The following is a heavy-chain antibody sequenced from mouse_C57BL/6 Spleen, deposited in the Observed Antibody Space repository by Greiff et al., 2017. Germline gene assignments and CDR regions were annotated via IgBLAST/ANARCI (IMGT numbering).Heavy chain of an antibody. Sequence: EVKLMESGGGLVKPGGSLKLSCAASGFTFSSYTMSWVRQTPEKRLEWVATISGGGGNTYYPDSVKGRFIISRDNAKNTLYLQMSSLRSEDTALXYCARVQRYFDVWGTGTTVTVSS. J-gene: IGHJ1*03. CDR1: GFTFSSYT. V-gene: IGHV5-9*01. CDR3: ARVQRYFDV. CDR2: ISGGGGNT.